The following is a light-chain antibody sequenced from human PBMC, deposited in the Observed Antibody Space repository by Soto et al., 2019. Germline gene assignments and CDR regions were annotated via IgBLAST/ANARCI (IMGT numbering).Light chain of an antibody. CDR1: RSNIGSNN. CDR3: AAWDDSLNGVYV. Sequence: QSVLTQPPSASGTPGQRVTISCSGSRSNIGSNNVYWYQQLPGTAPKLLIYSNDKRPYGVPDRFSGSKSGTSASLAITGLQSEDEADYYCAAWDDSLNGVYVFGPGTKVTVL. CDR2: SND. V-gene: IGLV1-44*01. J-gene: IGLJ1*01.